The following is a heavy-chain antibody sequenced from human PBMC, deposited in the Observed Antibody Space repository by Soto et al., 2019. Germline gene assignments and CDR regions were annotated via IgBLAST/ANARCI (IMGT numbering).Heavy chain of an antibody. CDR3: ARDSYDSSGSSGYSFDY. J-gene: IGHJ4*02. D-gene: IGHD3-22*01. Sequence: QVQLQESGPGLVKPSQTLSLTCTVSGGSISSGDYYWNWIRQPPGKGLEWIGYIYYSGSTYYNPSIKDRITISVDTPKSQFSLKLSSVPAADTAVYYCARDSYDSSGSSGYSFDYWGQGTLVTVSS. CDR1: GGSISSGDYY. V-gene: IGHV4-30-4*01. CDR2: IYYSGST.